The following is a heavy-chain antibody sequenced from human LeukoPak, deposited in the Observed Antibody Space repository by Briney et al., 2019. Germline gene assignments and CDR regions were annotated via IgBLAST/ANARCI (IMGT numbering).Heavy chain of an antibody. V-gene: IGHV3-66*01. Sequence: GGSLRLSCAASGFTFSSYWMHWVRQAPGKVLEWVSVIYSGGSTYYADSVKGRFTISRDNSKNTLYLQMNSLRAEDTAVYYCATDPPRGPYYGSGSYPWGQGTLVTVSS. CDR3: ATDPPRGPYYGSGSYP. D-gene: IGHD3-10*01. CDR1: GFTFSSYW. CDR2: IYSGGST. J-gene: IGHJ5*02.